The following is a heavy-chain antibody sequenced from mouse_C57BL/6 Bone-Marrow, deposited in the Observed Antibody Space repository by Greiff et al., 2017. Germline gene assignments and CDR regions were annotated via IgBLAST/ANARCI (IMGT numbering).Heavy chain of an antibody. V-gene: IGHV5-9-1*02. CDR1: GFTFSSYA. D-gene: IGHD2-4*01. CDR3: TRDSYYDYDGGYAMDY. Sequence: EVQGVESGEGLVKPGGSLKLSCAASGFTFSSYAMSWVRQTPEKRLEWVAYISSGGDYIYYADTVKGRFTISRDNARNTLYLQMSSLKSEDTAMYYCTRDSYYDYDGGYAMDYWGQGTSVTVSS. J-gene: IGHJ4*01. CDR2: ISSGGDYI.